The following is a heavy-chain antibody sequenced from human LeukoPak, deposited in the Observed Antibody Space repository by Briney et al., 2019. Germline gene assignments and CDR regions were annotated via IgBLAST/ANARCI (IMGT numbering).Heavy chain of an antibody. D-gene: IGHD2-2*01. Sequence: QSGGSLRLSCAASGFTFSSYGMHWVRQAPGKGLEWVAVIWYDGSNKYYADSVKGRFTISRDNSKNTLYLQMNSLRAEDTAIYYCAKDHVPYLYYFEYWGQGTLVTVSS. CDR3: AKDHVPYLYYFEY. CDR1: GFTFSSYG. V-gene: IGHV3-33*06. CDR2: IWYDGSNK. J-gene: IGHJ4*02.